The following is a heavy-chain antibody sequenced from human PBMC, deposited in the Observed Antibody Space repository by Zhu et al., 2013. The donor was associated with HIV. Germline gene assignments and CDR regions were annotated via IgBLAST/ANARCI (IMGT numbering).Heavy chain of an antibody. D-gene: IGHD2-15*01. CDR2: INPSDGSA. Sequence: QVQLVQSGAEVKKPGASVKVSCKASGYTFTNYGITWVRQAPGQGLEWMGIINPSDGSATYAQNFQGRVTMTRDTSTSTVYMELSSLRSGDTAVYYCVSYCTGGSCYSNYWGQGTLVTVSS. J-gene: IGHJ4*02. CDR1: GYTFTNYG. V-gene: IGHV1-46*01. CDR3: VSYCTGGSCYSNY.